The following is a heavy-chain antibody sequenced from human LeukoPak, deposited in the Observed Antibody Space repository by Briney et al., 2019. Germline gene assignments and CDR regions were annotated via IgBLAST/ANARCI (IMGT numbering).Heavy chain of an antibody. D-gene: IGHD3-9*01. J-gene: IGHJ4*02. V-gene: IGHV3-21*01. CDR3: ARGPVTYYDILTGYN. Sequence: NSGGSLRLSCATSGFTFNNYNMNWVRQAPGRALEWVSSITSSGTYIFYADSVKGRFTISRDNAKNSLYLQMNSLRAEDTAVYYCARGPVTYYDILTGYNWGQGTLVTVSS. CDR2: ITSSGTYI. CDR1: GFTFNNYN.